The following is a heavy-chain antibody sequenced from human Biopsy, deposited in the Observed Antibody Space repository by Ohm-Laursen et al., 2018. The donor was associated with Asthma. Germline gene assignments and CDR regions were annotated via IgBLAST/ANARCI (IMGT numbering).Heavy chain of an antibody. CDR1: GFTVSTNG. J-gene: IGHJ4*02. D-gene: IGHD3-22*01. V-gene: IGHV3-53*01. CDR2: IYSGGTS. CDR3: ARGDSSNWSHYYFDY. Sequence: LRLSCAASGFTVSTNGMSWVRQPPGKGLEWVSVIYSGGTSHTADSVRGRFTISRDYSKNTLYLQMHSLRAEDTAVYYCARGDSSNWSHYYFDYWGQGTLVTVSS.